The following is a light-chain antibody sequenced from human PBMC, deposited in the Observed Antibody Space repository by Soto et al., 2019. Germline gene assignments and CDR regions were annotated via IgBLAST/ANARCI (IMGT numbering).Light chain of an antibody. Sequence: QSVLNQPASVSGSPGQSITISCTGTSSDVGGYNYVSWYQQYPGKAPKPMIYDVSNRPSGVSNRFSGSKSGNTASLTISGLQAEDEADYYCSSYTISNTLVFGSGTKVTVL. V-gene: IGLV2-14*01. CDR2: DVS. CDR1: SSDVGGYNY. CDR3: SSYTISNTLV. J-gene: IGLJ1*01.